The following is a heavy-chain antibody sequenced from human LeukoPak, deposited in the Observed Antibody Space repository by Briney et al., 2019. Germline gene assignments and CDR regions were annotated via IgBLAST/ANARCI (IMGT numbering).Heavy chain of an antibody. Sequence: ASVKVSCKASGYTFTGYYMHWVRQAPGQGLEWMAWINPNSGGTNYAQKFQGRVTMTRDTSISTAYMELSRLRSDDTAVYYCARDIGMYSSYLFDYWGQETLVTVSS. D-gene: IGHD6-6*01. CDR2: INPNSGGT. CDR3: ARDIGMYSSYLFDY. CDR1: GYTFTGYY. V-gene: IGHV1-2*02. J-gene: IGHJ4*02.